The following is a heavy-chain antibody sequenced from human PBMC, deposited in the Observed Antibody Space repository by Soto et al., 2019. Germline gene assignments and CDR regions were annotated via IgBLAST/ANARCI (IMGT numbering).Heavy chain of an antibody. Sequence: GGSLTLSCAASGFTFSSYEMNWVRQAPGKGLEWVSYISSSGSTIYYADSVKGRFTISRDNAKNSLYLQMNSLRAEDTAVYYCARELSSCYAFDIWGQGTMVTVSS. J-gene: IGHJ3*02. CDR2: ISSSGSTI. CDR3: ARELSSCYAFDI. D-gene: IGHD2-2*01. V-gene: IGHV3-48*03. CDR1: GFTFSSYE.